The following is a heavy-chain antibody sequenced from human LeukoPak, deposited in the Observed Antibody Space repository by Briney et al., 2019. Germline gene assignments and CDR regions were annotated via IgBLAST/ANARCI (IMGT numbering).Heavy chain of an antibody. CDR3: ARDFCSGGSCYSYFHY. J-gene: IGHJ4*02. D-gene: IGHD2-15*01. Sequence: PSETLSLTCTVSGGSISSGDYYWSWIRQPPGKGLEWIGYIYYSGSIYYNPSLKSRVTISVDTSKNQFSLRLSSVTAADTAVYYCARDFCSGGSCYSYFHYWGQGTLVTVSS. CDR2: IYYSGSI. V-gene: IGHV4-30-4*02. CDR1: GGSISSGDYY.